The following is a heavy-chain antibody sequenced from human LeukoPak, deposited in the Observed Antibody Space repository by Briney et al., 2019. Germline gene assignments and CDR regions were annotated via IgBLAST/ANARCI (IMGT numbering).Heavy chain of an antibody. Sequence: SVKVSCKASGGTFSSYAISWVRQAPGQGLEWMGGIIPIFGTANYAQKFQGRVTITTDESTSTAYMELSSLRSEDTAVYYCARGGAPIVVVPAATHYYYYYHMDVWGKGTTVTVSS. CDR3: ARGGAPIVVVPAATHYYYYYHMDV. D-gene: IGHD2-2*01. J-gene: IGHJ6*03. CDR2: IIPIFGTA. CDR1: GGTFSSYA. V-gene: IGHV1-69*05.